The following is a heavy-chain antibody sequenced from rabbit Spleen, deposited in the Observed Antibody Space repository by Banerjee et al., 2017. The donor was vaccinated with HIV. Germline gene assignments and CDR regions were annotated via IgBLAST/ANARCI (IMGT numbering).Heavy chain of an antibody. CDR2: IYADSSGRT. V-gene: IGHV1S40*01. CDR1: GVSFSISSY. D-gene: IGHD2-1*01. J-gene: IGHJ4*01. Sequence: QSLEESGGDLVKPGASLTLTCTASGVSFSISSYMCWVRQAPGKGLECIACIYADSSGRTWYTSWANDRFTISKTSSTTVTLEMTSLTAAATATYFCARGSAAMTMVITGSYLGLWGPGSLVTVS. CDR3: ARGSAAMTMVITGSYLGL.